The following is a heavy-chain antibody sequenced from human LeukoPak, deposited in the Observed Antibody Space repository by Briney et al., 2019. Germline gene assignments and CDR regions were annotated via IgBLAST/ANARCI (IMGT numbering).Heavy chain of an antibody. CDR3: AREPYYYDSSGYYQH. J-gene: IGHJ1*01. V-gene: IGHV3-74*01. D-gene: IGHD3-22*01. Sequence: GGSLRLSCAASGFTFSSYWMHWVRQAPGKGLVWVSRINTDGSSTSYADSVKDRFTISRDNAKNTLYLQMNSLRAEDTAVYYCAREPYYYDSSGYYQHWGRGTLVTVSS. CDR2: INTDGSST. CDR1: GFTFSSYW.